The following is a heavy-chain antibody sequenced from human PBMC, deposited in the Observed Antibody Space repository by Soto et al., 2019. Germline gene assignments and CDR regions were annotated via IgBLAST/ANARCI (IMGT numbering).Heavy chain of an antibody. CDR3: ARERRPERAFDI. J-gene: IGHJ3*02. Sequence: GGSLRLSCAASGFTFSTYSMNWVRQAPGKGLEWVAVIWYDGSNKYYADSVKGRFTISRDNSKNTLYLQMNSLRAEDTAVYYCARERRPERAFDIWGQGTMVTVSS. V-gene: IGHV3-33*08. CDR1: GFTFSTYS. CDR2: IWYDGSNK. D-gene: IGHD1-1*01.